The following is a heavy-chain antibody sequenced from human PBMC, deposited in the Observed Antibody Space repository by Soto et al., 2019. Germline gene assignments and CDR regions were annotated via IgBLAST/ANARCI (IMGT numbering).Heavy chain of an antibody. V-gene: IGHV1-46*03. CDR3: ARDQIGHALVWWFAP. CDR1: GYSFTSHY. Sequence: ASVKVSCKAIGYSFTSHYMHWVRQAPGQGLEWMGTIYPGGVNIGYAQKFKGRVTMTKDTSTSTVYMELNSLTSEDTAVYYCARDQIGHALVWWFAPGGQGPLVPVS. J-gene: IGHJ5*02. CDR2: IYPGGVNI. D-gene: IGHD3-16*01.